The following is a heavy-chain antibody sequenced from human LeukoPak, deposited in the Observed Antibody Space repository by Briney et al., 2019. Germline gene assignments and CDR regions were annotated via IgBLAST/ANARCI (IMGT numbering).Heavy chain of an antibody. CDR3: ARLATYYDILNGYYKSRSFDY. CDR2: IYYSRST. J-gene: IGHJ4*02. V-gene: IGHV4-39*01. Sequence: SETLSLTCTVSGGSISSSSYYWGWIRQPPGKGLEWIGSIYYSRSTYYYPSLKSRVTISVDTSKNQFSLKLISVTAADTAVYYCARLATYYDILNGYYKSRSFDYWGQGTLVTVSS. CDR1: GGSISSSSYY. D-gene: IGHD3-9*01.